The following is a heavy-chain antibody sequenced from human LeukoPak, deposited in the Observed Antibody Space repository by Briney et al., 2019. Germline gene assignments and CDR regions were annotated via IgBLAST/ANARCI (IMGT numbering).Heavy chain of an antibody. Sequence: RGSLRLSCAASGFTFSNYWMSWVRQAPGNVPEWVANIKEDESEKNYVDSVKGRFTISRDSAKNSLYLQMNSLRAEDTAVYYCARVKRGVGYWGQGTLVTVSS. D-gene: IGHD3-10*01. V-gene: IGHV3-7*01. CDR3: ARVKRGVGY. CDR2: IKEDESEK. J-gene: IGHJ4*02. CDR1: GFTFSNYW.